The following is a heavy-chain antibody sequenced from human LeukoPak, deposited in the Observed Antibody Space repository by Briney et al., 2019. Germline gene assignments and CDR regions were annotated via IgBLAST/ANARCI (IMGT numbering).Heavy chain of an antibody. CDR2: INSDGSST. V-gene: IGHV3-74*01. D-gene: IGHD2-2*01. CDR1: GFTFSNYW. J-gene: IGHJ4*02. Sequence: PGGSLRLSCAASGFTFSNYWMHWVRQAPGEGLVWVSRINSDGSSTSYADSVTGRFTTSRDNAKNTLYLQMNSLRAEDTAVYYCARDSPWAIVVVPAAWGQGTLVTVSS. CDR3: ARDSPWAIVVVPAA.